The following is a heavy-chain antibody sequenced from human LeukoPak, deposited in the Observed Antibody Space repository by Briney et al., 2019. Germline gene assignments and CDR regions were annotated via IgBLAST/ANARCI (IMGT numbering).Heavy chain of an antibody. Sequence: GRTLRLFCAASGFTFSDYYMSCIRRAPGRGLEWVSYIDIISTYTNYAESVKGRFTISRDNAKNPLYLQMNSLRAEDTAVYYCGTIAAAENYWGQGTLVTVSS. J-gene: IGHJ4*02. V-gene: IGHV3-11*03. CDR3: GTIAAAENY. CDR2: IDIISTYT. D-gene: IGHD6-13*01. CDR1: GFTFSDYY.